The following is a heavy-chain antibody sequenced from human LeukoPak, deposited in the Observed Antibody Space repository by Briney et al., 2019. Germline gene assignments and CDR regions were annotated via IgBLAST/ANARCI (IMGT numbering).Heavy chain of an antibody. J-gene: IGHJ4*02. Sequence: PGGSLRLSCAASGFTVRTNYITWVRQAPGKGLEWVSAISGSGGSTYYADSVKGRFTISRDNSKNTLYLQMNSLRAEDTAVYYCAKGITKTYGDYYFDYWGQGTLVTVSS. CDR1: GFTVRTNY. V-gene: IGHV3-23*01. CDR3: AKGITKTYGDYYFDY. D-gene: IGHD4-17*01. CDR2: ISGSGGST.